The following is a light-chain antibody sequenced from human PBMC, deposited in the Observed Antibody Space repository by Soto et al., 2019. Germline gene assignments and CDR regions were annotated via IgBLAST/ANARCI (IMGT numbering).Light chain of an antibody. Sequence: EIVLTQSPATVSVSPGEGVTLSCRASESVSNSLAWYQHKPGQPPRLLIYGASTRATGIPARFSGSGSWTQFTLTISSLQSEDFAVYYCQQYKDWPPVTFGPGTKVEIK. CDR3: QQYKDWPPVT. CDR2: GAS. V-gene: IGKV3-15*01. J-gene: IGKJ3*01. CDR1: ESVSNS.